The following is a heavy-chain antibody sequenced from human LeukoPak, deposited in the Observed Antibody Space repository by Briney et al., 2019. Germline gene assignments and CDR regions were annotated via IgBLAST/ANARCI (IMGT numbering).Heavy chain of an antibody. V-gene: IGHV4-59*01. CDR2: IYYTGST. CDR3: VRGIAAAGLYFDY. J-gene: IGHJ4*02. D-gene: IGHD6-13*01. CDR1: GGSISSYY. Sequence: SETLSLTCTVSGGSISSYYWSWIRQPPGKGLEWIGHIYYTGSTKYNPSLKSRVTISVDTSKNQFSLKLRSVTAADTAVYYFVRGIAAAGLYFDYWGQGTLVTVSS.